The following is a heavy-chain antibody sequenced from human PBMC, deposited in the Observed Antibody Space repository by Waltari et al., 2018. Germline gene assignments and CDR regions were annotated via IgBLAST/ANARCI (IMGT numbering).Heavy chain of an antibody. J-gene: IGHJ4*02. V-gene: IGHV3-53*01. Sequence: EVQLVESGGGLLQRGGSLRLSCAGSGFDVSISYMNWVRQAPGKGLEWVSGIHSGGNTYYADSVKGRFTISRDNSKNTLYHQMNSLRAEDTAVYYCAKDRSYGHSLANWGQGTLVTVSS. CDR1: GFDVSISY. D-gene: IGHD4-17*01. CDR3: AKDRSYGHSLAN. CDR2: IHSGGNT.